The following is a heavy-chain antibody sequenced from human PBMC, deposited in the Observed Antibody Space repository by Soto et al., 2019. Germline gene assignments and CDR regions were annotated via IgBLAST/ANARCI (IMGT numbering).Heavy chain of an antibody. Sequence: HPGGSLRLSCAASGFTFSSYAMSWVRQAPGKGLEWVSAISGSGGSTYYADSVKGRFTISRDNSKNTLYLQMNSLRAEDTAVYYCAKAPPRRQTGTTYYWGQGTLVTVPQ. J-gene: IGHJ4*02. CDR3: AKAPPRRQTGTTYY. V-gene: IGHV3-23*01. D-gene: IGHD1-7*01. CDR1: GFTFSSYA. CDR2: ISGSGGST.